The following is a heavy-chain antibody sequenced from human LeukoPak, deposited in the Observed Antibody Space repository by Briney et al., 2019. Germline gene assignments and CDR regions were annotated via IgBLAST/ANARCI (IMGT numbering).Heavy chain of an antibody. Sequence: SETLSLTCAVYGESFSGHYWTWIRQPPGKGLEWIGEINHSGSTTSNPSLNNRVTISVDTSKNQFSLKLTSVTAADTAVYYCARPRYGSGSLDSWGQGTLVTASS. D-gene: IGHD3-10*01. V-gene: IGHV4-34*01. CDR3: ARPRYGSGSLDS. J-gene: IGHJ4*02. CDR2: INHSGST. CDR1: GESFSGHY.